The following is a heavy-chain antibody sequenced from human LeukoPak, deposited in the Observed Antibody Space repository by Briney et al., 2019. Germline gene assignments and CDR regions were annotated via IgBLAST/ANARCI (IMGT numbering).Heavy chain of an antibody. V-gene: IGHV3-53*01. Sequence: PGGSLRLPCAASGFTVSSNYMTWVRQAPGKGLEWVSVIYKNAITYHADTVKGRFTISRDNAKNMLYLQMNNLRADDTAVYYCATMITMVRGVIPGLNWFDPWGQGTLVTVSS. J-gene: IGHJ5*02. CDR2: IYKNAIT. D-gene: IGHD3-10*01. CDR1: GFTVSSNY. CDR3: ATMITMVRGVIPGLNWFDP.